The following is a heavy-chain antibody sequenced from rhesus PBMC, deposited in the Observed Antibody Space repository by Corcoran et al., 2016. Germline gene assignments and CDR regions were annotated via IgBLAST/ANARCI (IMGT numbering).Heavy chain of an antibody. CDR1: GYSISSGYG. J-gene: IGHJ4*01. CDR2: IGGSSGST. V-gene: IGHV4-127*01. Sequence: QVQLQESGPGLVKPSETLSLTCAVSGYSISSGYGWSWIRQPPGKGLEWIGYIGGSSGSTNSNPSLKRRVTFSKDTSKNQFSLKLSSVTAADTAVYYCARGVGYSYSFDYWGQGVLVTVSS. D-gene: IGHD5-12*01. CDR3: ARGVGYSYSFDY.